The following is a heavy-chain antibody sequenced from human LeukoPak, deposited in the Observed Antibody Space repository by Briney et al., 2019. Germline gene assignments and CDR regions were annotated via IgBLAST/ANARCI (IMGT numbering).Heavy chain of an antibody. Sequence: SQTLSLTCTVSGGSISSTAYYWSWIRQPPGKGLEWIGYIYYSGSTYYNPSLKSRVTISVDTSKNQFSLKLSSVTAADTAVYYCARDNLVGATQYFDYWGQGTLVTVSS. CDR3: ARDNLVGATQYFDY. CDR1: GGSISSTAYY. D-gene: IGHD1-26*01. V-gene: IGHV4-30-4*01. J-gene: IGHJ4*02. CDR2: IYYSGST.